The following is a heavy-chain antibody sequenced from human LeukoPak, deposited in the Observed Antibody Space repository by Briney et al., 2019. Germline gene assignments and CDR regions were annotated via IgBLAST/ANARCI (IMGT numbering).Heavy chain of an antibody. CDR2: IISIVSTI. CDR3: AKDGAWLRFDD. V-gene: IGHV3-48*03. Sequence: GGSLRLSCAASGFTFSSYEMNWGRQAPGKWLEWVSYIISIVSTIYYADSVKSRFTIYRDDYKSTLYLQMNNLRAEDTAVYYCAKDGAWLRFDDWGQGILVTVSS. CDR1: GFTFSSYE. D-gene: IGHD5-12*01. J-gene: IGHJ4*02.